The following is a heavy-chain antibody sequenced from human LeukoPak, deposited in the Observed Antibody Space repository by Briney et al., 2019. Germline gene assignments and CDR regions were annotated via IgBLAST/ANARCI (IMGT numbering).Heavy chain of an antibody. CDR1: GGSISSYY. CDR3: ARRGSLRPFDY. CDR2: IYYSGST. V-gene: IGHV4-59*08. D-gene: IGHD3-16*01. Sequence: SETLSPTCTVSGGSISSYYWSWIRQPPGKGLEWIGYIYYSGSTKYNPSLKSRVTISVDTSKNQFSLKLSSVTAADTAVYYCARRGSLRPFDYWGQGTLVTVSS. J-gene: IGHJ4*02.